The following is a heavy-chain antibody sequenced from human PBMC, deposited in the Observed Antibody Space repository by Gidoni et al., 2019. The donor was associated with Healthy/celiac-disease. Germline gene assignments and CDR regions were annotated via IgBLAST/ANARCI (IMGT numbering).Heavy chain of an antibody. V-gene: IGHV4-34*01. Sequence: QVQLQQWGAGLLKPSETLSLTCAVYGGSFSGYYWSWIRQPPGKGLEWIGEINHSGSTNYNPSLTSRVTISVDTSKNQFSLKLSSVTAADTAVYYCARGRVPATATFNWFDPWGQGTLVTVSS. D-gene: IGHD2-15*01. CDR1: GGSFSGYY. J-gene: IGHJ5*02. CDR3: ARGRVPATATFNWFDP. CDR2: INHSGST.